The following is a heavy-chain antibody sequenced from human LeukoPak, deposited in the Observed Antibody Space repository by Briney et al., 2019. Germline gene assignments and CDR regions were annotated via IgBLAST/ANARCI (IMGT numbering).Heavy chain of an antibody. J-gene: IGHJ4*02. CDR2: ISSSSSYI. CDR1: GFTFSSYS. CDR3: ARVYNYGDYALFY. V-gene: IGHV3-21*01. Sequence: GGSLRLSCAASGFTFSSYSMNWVRQAPGKGLEWVSSISSSSSYIYYADSVKGRFTISRDNAKNSLYLQMNSLRAEDTAVYYCARVYNYGDYALFYWGQGTLVTVSS. D-gene: IGHD4-17*01.